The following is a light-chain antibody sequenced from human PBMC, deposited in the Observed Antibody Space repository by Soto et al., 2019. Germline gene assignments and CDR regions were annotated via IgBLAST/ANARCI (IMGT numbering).Light chain of an antibody. J-gene: IGLJ2*01. V-gene: IGLV1-40*01. CDR3: QSYDSSLRGGV. CDR1: SSNIGAGYD. CDR2: GNS. Sequence: QSVLTQPPPVSGAPGQRVTISCTGSSSNIGAGYDVHWYQQLPGTAPKLLIYGNSNRPSGVPDRFSGSKSGTSASLAITGLQAEDEADYYCQSYDSSLRGGVFGGGTKLTVL.